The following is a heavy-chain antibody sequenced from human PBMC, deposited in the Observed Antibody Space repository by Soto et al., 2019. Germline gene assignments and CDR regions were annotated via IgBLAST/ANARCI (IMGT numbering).Heavy chain of an antibody. Sequence: PGESLKISCKGSGYSFNSYWISWVRQMPGKGLEWMGKIDPSDSYTNYSPSFQGRVTISVDKSISTAYLQWSSLMPSDTAMYYCARPYYYDRSGYYFFDFWGQGTLVTVSS. CDR2: IDPSDSYT. J-gene: IGHJ4*02. V-gene: IGHV5-10-1*01. D-gene: IGHD3-22*01. CDR3: ARPYYYDRSGYYFFDF. CDR1: GYSFNSYW.